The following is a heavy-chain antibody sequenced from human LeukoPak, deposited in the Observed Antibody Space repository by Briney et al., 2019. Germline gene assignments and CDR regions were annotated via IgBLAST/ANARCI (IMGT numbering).Heavy chain of an antibody. V-gene: IGHV5-51*01. J-gene: IGHJ6*03. CDR3: ARHALRVSNYYYYYMDV. CDR1: GYSFTSYR. CDR2: IYPGDSNT. Sequence: GESLKISCKGSGYSFTSYRIGWVRQMPGKGLEWMGIIYPGDSNTRYSPSFQGQVIISVDTSINTAYLQWISLKASDTAMYYCARHALRVSNYYYYYMDVWGKGTTVTVSS.